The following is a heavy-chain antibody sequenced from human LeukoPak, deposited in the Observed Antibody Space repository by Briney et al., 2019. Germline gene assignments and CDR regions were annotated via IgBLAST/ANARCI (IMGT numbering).Heavy chain of an antibody. D-gene: IGHD6-19*01. CDR2: INHSGST. J-gene: IGHJ2*01. CDR1: GGSFSGYY. V-gene: IGHV4-34*01. Sequence: SETLSLTCAVYGGSFSGYYWSWIRQPPGKGLEWIGEINHSGSTNYNPSLKSRVTISVDTSKNQFSLRLSSVTGADTAVYYCARVLVGSSGQHWYFDLWGRGTLVTVSS. CDR3: ARVLVGSSGQHWYFDL.